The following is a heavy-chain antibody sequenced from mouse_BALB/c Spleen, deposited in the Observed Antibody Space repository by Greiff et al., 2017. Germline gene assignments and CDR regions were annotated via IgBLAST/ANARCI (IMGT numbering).Heavy chain of an antibody. CDR3: AIPLYDYGAMDY. CDR2: ISYSGST. J-gene: IGHJ4*01. CDR1: GDSITSGY. Sequence: EVQVVESGPSLVKPSQTLSLTCSVTGDSITSGYWNWIRKFPGNKLEYMGYISYSGSTYYNPSLKSRISITRDTSKNQYYLQLNSVTTEDTATYYCAIPLYDYGAMDYWGQGTSVTVSS. D-gene: IGHD1-1*01. V-gene: IGHV3-8*02.